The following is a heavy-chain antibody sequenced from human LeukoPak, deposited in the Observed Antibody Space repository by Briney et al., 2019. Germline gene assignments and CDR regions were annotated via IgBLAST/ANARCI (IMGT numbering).Heavy chain of an antibody. V-gene: IGHV3-11*05. Sequence: GGSLRLSCAASGSTFSDYYMSWIRQAPGEGLEWVSYISSSSSYTNYADSVKGRFTISRDNAKNSLYLQMNSLRAEDTAVYYCARDVQRDTMVRGVSDAFDIWGQGTMVTVSS. CDR1: GSTFSDYY. CDR3: ARDVQRDTMVRGVSDAFDI. D-gene: IGHD3-10*01. J-gene: IGHJ3*02. CDR2: ISSSSSYT.